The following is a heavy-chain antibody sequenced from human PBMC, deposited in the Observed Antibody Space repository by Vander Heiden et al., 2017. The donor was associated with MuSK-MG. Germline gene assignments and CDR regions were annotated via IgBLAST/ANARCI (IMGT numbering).Heavy chain of an antibody. D-gene: IGHD4-17*01. CDR3: ARRRYYLDY. J-gene: IGHJ4*02. V-gene: IGHV5-51*01. CDR2: IYPGDSDT. CDR1: GYTFATYW. Sequence: EVQLVQSGAEVKKPGESLKISCKGSGYTFATYWIAWVRQMPGKGLEWMGIIYPGDSDTRYSPSFQGQVTISVDKSINTAYLQWSGLKASDTAMYYCARRRYYLDYWGQGTLVTVSP.